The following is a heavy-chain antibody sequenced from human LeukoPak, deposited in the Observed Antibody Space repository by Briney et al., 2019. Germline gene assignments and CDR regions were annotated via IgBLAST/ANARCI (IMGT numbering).Heavy chain of an antibody. D-gene: IGHD2-8*02. CDR2: ISGSGSDI. J-gene: IGHJ6*03. CDR1: GFSISDSY. Sequence: GGSLRLSCVVSGFSISDSYMTWIRQTPGKGLEWLAYISGSGSDIYFADSVKGRFTISRDNAKNSLYLQMNSLRAEDTAVYYCARVLFAVTGNYYYYYMDVWGKGTTVTVSS. V-gene: IGHV3-11*04. CDR3: ARVLFAVTGNYYYYYMDV.